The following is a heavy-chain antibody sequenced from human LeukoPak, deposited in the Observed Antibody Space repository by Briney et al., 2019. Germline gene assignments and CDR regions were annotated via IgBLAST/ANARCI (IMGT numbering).Heavy chain of an antibody. Sequence: GASVKVSCKASGYTFTSYGISWVRQAPGQGLEWMGWISAYNGNTNYAQKLQGRVTMTTDTSTSTAYMELRSLRSDDTAVYYCARDPSEERADCCFNWFDPWGQGTLVTVSS. CDR2: ISAYNGNT. D-gene: IGHD2-21*01. V-gene: IGHV1-18*01. J-gene: IGHJ5*02. CDR3: ARDPSEERADCCFNWFDP. CDR1: GYTFTSYG.